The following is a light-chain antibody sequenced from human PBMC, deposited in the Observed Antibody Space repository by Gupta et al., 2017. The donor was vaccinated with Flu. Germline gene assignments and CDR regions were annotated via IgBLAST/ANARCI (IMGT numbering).Light chain of an antibody. CDR3: SSYTSSYTVV. J-gene: IGLJ1*01. CDR1: SSDVGTYNR. V-gene: IGLV2-18*02. Sequence: QSALTQPPSVSGSPGQSVTISCTGTSSDVGTYNRVSWYQQSPGTAPKLMIYEVSNRPSGVPDRFSGSKSGNTAFLTISGLQGEDDSDDYCSSYTSSYTVVFGTGTKVTVL. CDR2: EVS.